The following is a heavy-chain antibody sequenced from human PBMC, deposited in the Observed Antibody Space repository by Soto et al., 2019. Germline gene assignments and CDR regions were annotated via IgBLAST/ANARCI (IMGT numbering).Heavy chain of an antibody. CDR2: INAGNGNT. V-gene: IGHV1-3*01. CDR1: GYTFTSYA. J-gene: IGHJ5*02. Sequence: ASVKVSCKASGYTFTSYAMHWVRQAPGQRLEWMGWINAGNGNTKYSQKFQGRVTITRDTSASTAYMELSSLRSEDTAVYYCARNIHDYGDYELDPWGQGTLVTVSS. D-gene: IGHD4-17*01. CDR3: ARNIHDYGDYELDP.